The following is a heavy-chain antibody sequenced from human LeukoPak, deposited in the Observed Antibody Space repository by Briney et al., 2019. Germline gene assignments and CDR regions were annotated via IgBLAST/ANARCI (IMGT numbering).Heavy chain of an antibody. J-gene: IGHJ3*02. CDR3: ASLGGYYESSSYSQLDAFDI. CDR1: NGSISNYV. V-gene: IGHV4-59*01. D-gene: IGHD3-22*01. Sequence: PSETLSLTCTVSNGSISNYVWSWIRQPPGKGLEWIGYVHHSGAATYNPSLMSRVNISIDTSEYRLSLKLSSVTAADTALYYCASLGGYYESSSYSQLDAFDIWGQGTVVTVSS. CDR2: VHHSGAA.